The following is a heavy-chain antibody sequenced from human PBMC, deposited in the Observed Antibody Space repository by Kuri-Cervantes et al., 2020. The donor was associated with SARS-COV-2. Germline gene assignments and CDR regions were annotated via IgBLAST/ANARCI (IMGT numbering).Heavy chain of an antibody. J-gene: IGHJ3*02. CDR2: IGTAGDP. Sequence: GGSLRLSCAASGFTFSSYDMHWVRQATGKGLEWVSAIGTAGDPYYPGSVKGRFTISRENAKNSLYLQMNSLRAEDTAVYYCASGDGYNPNDAFDIWGQGTMVTVSS. CDR3: ASGDGYNPNDAFDI. V-gene: IGHV3-13*05. D-gene: IGHD5-24*01. CDR1: GFTFSSYD.